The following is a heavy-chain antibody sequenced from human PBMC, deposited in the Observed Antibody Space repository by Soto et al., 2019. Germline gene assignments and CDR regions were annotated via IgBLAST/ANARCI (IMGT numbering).Heavy chain of an antibody. CDR3: ARLAGKRRYYYYYYYMDV. J-gene: IGHJ6*03. CDR2: IYYSGST. CDR1: GGSISSYY. Sequence: SETLSLTCTVSGGSISSYYWSWIRQPPGKGLEWIGYIYYSGSTNYNPSLKSRVTISVDTSKNQFSLKLSSVTAADTAVYYCARLAGKRRYYYYYYYMDVWGKGTTVTVSS. V-gene: IGHV4-59*01.